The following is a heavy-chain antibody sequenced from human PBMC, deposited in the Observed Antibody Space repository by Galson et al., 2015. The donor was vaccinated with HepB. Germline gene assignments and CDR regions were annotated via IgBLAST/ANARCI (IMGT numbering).Heavy chain of an antibody. CDR1: GYTFTNYW. V-gene: IGHV5-51*01. CDR2: IYPDDSDT. J-gene: IGHJ4*02. CDR3: AIPGMDSSGYDYNY. D-gene: IGHD5-12*01. Sequence: QSGAEVKKPGESLKISCKGSGYTFTNYWIGWVRQMPGKGLEWMGIIYPDDSDTKYSPSFQGQVNISVDKSLSTAYLQWSSLKASDTAMYYCAIPGMDSSGYDYNYWGQGTLVTVSS.